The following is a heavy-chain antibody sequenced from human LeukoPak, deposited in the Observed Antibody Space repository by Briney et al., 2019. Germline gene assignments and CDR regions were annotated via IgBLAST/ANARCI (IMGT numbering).Heavy chain of an antibody. D-gene: IGHD3-10*01. CDR1: GFPFSSPA. J-gene: IGHJ4*02. Sequence: GGSLRLSCAASGFPFSSPAMNWVRQAPGRGLEWVSTNSGSGDSTYYADSVKGRFTISRDNSKNTLFLQMNGLRAEDTAVYYCAKGYYGSGSYGWFDYWGQGTLVTVSS. V-gene: IGHV3-23*01. CDR2: NSGSGDST. CDR3: AKGYYGSGSYGWFDY.